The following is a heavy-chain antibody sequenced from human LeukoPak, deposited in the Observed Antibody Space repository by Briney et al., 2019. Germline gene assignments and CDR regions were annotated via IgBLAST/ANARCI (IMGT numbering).Heavy chain of an antibody. CDR2: IIPIFGTA. Sequence: ASVKVSCKASGGTFSSYAISWVRQAPGQGLEWMGGIIPIFGTANYAQKFQGRVTITADESTSTAYMELSSLRSEDTAVYYCARYSWDYDFWSGYSNWFDPWGQGTLVTVSS. D-gene: IGHD3-3*01. V-gene: IGHV1-69*13. J-gene: IGHJ5*02. CDR3: ARYSWDYDFWSGYSNWFDP. CDR1: GGTFSSYA.